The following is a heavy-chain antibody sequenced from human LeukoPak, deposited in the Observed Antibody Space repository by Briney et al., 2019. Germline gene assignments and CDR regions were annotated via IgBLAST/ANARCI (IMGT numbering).Heavy chain of an antibody. CDR2: ISPGDSDT. V-gene: IGHV5-51*01. Sequence: GDLLKVPRQGFGNSLNRHWYARVGQMPWTSLEGMGNISPGDSDTRYSPSFQGQVTISGDKSISTAYLQWSSLKASDTAMYYCARHLLQDCGGDCYPLDYWGKGTLVTVSS. J-gene: IGHJ4*02. CDR3: ARHLLQDCGGDCYPLDY. D-gene: IGHD2-21*02. CDR1: GNSLNRHW.